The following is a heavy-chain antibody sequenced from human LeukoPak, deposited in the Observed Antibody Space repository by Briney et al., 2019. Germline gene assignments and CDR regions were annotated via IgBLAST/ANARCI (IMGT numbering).Heavy chain of an antibody. CDR2: INPNSGGT. J-gene: IGHJ4*02. CDR1: GHTFTGYY. Sequence: ASVKVSCKASGHTFTGYYMHWVRQAPGQGLEWMGWINPNSGGTNYAQKFQGWVTMTRDTSISTAYMELSRLRSDDTAVYYCAGERRAVAGYFDYWGQGTLVTVSS. D-gene: IGHD6-19*01. V-gene: IGHV1-2*04. CDR3: AGERRAVAGYFDY.